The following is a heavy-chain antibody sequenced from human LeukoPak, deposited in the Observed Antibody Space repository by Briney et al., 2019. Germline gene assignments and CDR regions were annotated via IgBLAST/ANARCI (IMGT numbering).Heavy chain of an antibody. CDR2: ISSGRTI. D-gene: IGHD2-21*02. J-gene: IGHJ3*02. CDR3: ARVGSTDSPHAFDI. CDR1: GFTFSSYE. Sequence: GGSLRLSCAASGFTFSSYEMNWVRQAPGKGLEWVSYISSGRTIYYADSVKGRFTISRDNAKNTLYLHMNSLRAEDTSVYYCARVGSTDSPHAFDIWGQGTMVTVSS. V-gene: IGHV3-48*03.